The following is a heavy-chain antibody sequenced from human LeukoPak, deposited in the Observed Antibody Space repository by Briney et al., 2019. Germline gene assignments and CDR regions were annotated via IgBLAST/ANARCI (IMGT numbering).Heavy chain of an antibody. CDR1: GGSISSYY. CDR2: IYSSGAT. Sequence: SETLSLTCTVSGGSISSYYWGWVRQPAGKGLEWIGRIYSSGATNYNPSLKSRLTMSVDTSKNQFSLKLRSVTAADTAIYYCGGQGYTASYYFLDYWSQGTLVTVSS. D-gene: IGHD2-2*01. CDR3: GGQGYTASYYFLDY. V-gene: IGHV4-4*07. J-gene: IGHJ4*02.